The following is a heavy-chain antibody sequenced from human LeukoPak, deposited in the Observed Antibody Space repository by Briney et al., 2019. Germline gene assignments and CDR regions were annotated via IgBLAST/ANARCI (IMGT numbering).Heavy chain of an antibody. CDR2: IFTNNEK. D-gene: IGHD6-13*01. V-gene: IGHV2-26*01. J-gene: IGHJ4*02. Sequence: SGPVLVKPTKTLTLTCTVSGFSLTTAALGVSWIRQPPGKALEWLTHIFTNNEKSYRTALKSRLTISKNTSKSQVVLIMTNMDPVDTATYYCARELLVDYYFDYWGQGTLVTVSS. CDR3: ARELLVDYYFDY. CDR1: GFSLTTAALG.